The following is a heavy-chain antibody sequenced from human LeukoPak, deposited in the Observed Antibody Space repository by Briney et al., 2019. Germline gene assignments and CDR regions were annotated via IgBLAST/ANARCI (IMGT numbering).Heavy chain of an antibody. J-gene: IGHJ6*03. CDR2: ITTSGGT. D-gene: IGHD3-22*01. V-gene: IGHV4-4*07. Sequence: SGTLSLTCAVSGGSISSYYWSWIRQPPGKGLEWIGRITTSGGTNYNPSFKSRRTMSVDTSKNQFSLKLSSVTAADTAVYYCARDRFLSSDYYDSSGYSEPMPSDYYYMDVWGKGTTVTVSS. CDR3: ARDRFLSSDYYDSSGYSEPMPSDYYYMDV. CDR1: GGSISSYY.